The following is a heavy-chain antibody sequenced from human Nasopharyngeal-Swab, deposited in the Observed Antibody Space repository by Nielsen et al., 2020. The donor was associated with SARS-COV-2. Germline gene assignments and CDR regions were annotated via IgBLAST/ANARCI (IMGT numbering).Heavy chain of an antibody. Sequence: PGKGLEWIGNIYYSGSAYYNPSLKSRVTISVDTSKNQFSLNLISVTAADAAVYYCARAEPYDFWSGYMPFYGMDVWGQGTTVTVSS. CDR2: IYYSGSA. J-gene: IGHJ6*02. D-gene: IGHD3-3*01. CDR3: ARAEPYDFWSGYMPFYGMDV. V-gene: IGHV4-39*07.